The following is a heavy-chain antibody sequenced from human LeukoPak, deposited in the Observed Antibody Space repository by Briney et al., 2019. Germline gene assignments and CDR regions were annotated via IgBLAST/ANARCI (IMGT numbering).Heavy chain of an antibody. Sequence: SETLSLTCSVSGGSISSSYWSWIRQSPGEQLEHIAYISSGGGATYNPSLRGRVIISRDTSKNQVSLNLTSVTAADTAVYYCARGSTSVTTSPHYWGQGTLVTVSS. D-gene: IGHD4-17*01. J-gene: IGHJ4*02. CDR2: ISSGGGA. CDR1: GGSISSSY. CDR3: ARGSTSVTTSPHY. V-gene: IGHV4-59*01.